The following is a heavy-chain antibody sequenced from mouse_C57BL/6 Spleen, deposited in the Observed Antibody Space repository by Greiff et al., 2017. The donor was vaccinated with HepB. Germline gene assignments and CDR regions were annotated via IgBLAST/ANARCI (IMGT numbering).Heavy chain of an antibody. J-gene: IGHJ4*01. CDR1: GFTFSDYG. CDR2: ISSGSSTI. Sequence: DVKLVESGGGLVKPGGSLKLSCAASGFTFSDYGMHWVRQAPEKGLEWVAYISSGSSTIYYADTVKCRFTISRDNAKNTLFLQMTSLRSEDTAMYYCAREAPYAMDYWGQGTSVTVSS. V-gene: IGHV5-17*01. CDR3: AREAPYAMDY.